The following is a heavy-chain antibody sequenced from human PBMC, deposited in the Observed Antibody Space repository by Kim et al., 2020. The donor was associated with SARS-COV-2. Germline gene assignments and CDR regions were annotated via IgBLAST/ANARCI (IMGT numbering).Heavy chain of an antibody. CDR1: GFTFDDYA. CDR2: ISWNSGSI. D-gene: IGHD6-13*01. CDR3: ARYSSSWYAGLSNWYFVL. J-gene: IGHJ2*01. V-gene: IGHV3-9*01. Sequence: GGSLRLSCAASGFTFDDYAMHWVRQAPGKGLEWVSGISWNSGSIGYADSVKGRFTISRDNAKNSLYLQMNSLRAEDTALYYCARYSSSWYAGLSNWYFVLWGRGTLVTVSS.